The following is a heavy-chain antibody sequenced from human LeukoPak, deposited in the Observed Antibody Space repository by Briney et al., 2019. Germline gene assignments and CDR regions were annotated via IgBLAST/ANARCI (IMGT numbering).Heavy chain of an antibody. D-gene: IGHD1-7*01. CDR3: ARAHNWKYGSFDF. J-gene: IGHJ4*02. CDR2: ISYSGDT. V-gene: IGHV4-39*07. Sequence: SETLSLTCSVSGGSISSSTYYWGWIRQPPGKGLEWIGSISYSGDTYYNPSLKSRVTISVDMSNNQFSLKVSSVTAADTAVYYCARAHNWKYGSFDFWGQGTLVTVSS. CDR1: GGSISSSTYY.